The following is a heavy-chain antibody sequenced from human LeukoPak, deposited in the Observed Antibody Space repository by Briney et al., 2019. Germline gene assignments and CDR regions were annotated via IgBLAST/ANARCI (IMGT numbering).Heavy chain of an antibody. D-gene: IGHD3-10*01. CDR3: ARAGLPGSKVAFDV. Sequence: ASVKVSCKASGYTFTDYPMNWVRQAPGQGLEWMGWINTDTGNPTYAQGFTGHYVFSLDTSVSTAYLQIISLKAEDTAVYYCARAGLPGSKVAFDVWGQGTMVTVSS. J-gene: IGHJ3*01. CDR1: GYTFTDYP. V-gene: IGHV7-4-1*02. CDR2: INTDTGNP.